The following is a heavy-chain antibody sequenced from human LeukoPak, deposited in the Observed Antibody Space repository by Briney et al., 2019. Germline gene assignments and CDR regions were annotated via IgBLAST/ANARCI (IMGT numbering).Heavy chain of an antibody. J-gene: IGHJ4*02. CDR2: IYSGGRT. V-gene: IGHV3-53*01. D-gene: IGHD1-26*01. CDR3: AKQSGSYYFDY. CDR1: GFTVSSNY. Sequence: GGSLRLSCAASGFTVSSNYMTWVRQAPGKGLEWVSVIYSGGRTYYADSVKGRFTISRDNSKNTVYLQMNSLRAEDTAVYYCAKQSGSYYFDYWGQGTLVTVSS.